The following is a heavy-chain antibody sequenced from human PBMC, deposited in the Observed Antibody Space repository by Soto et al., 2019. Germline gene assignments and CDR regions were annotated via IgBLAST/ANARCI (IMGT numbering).Heavy chain of an antibody. CDR2: IIPILGIA. CDR3: ARDEEGYYPRTNWFDP. J-gene: IGHJ5*02. Sequence: SVKVSCKASGGTFSSYTISWVRQAPGQGLEWMGRIIPILGIANYAQKFQGRVTITADKSTSTAYMELSSLRSEDTAVYYCARDEEGYYPRTNWFDPWGQGTLVTVSS. CDR1: GGTFSSYT. D-gene: IGHD3-3*01. V-gene: IGHV1-69*04.